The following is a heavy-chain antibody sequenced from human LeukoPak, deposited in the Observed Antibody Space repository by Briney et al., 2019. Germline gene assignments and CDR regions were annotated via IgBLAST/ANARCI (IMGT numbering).Heavy chain of an antibody. CDR1: GYTFTGYY. D-gene: IGHD6-13*01. Sequence: GASVKVSCKASGYTFTGYYMHWVRQAPGQGLEWMGWINPNGGGTNYAQKFQGRVTMTRDTSISTAYMELSRLRSDDTAVYYCARSTDLGSSGSWLDSWGQGTLVTVSS. CDR3: ARSTDLGSSGSWLDS. V-gene: IGHV1-2*02. J-gene: IGHJ4*02. CDR2: INPNGGGT.